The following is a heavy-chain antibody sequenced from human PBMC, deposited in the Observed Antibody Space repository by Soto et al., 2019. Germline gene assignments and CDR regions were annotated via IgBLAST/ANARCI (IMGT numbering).Heavy chain of an antibody. Sequence: GGSLRLSCAASGFTFSSYSMNWVRQAPGKGLEWVSYISSSSSTIYYADSVKGRFTISRDNAKNSLYLQMNRLRDEDTAVYYCARENNGPYSPRDLLPRQYYYYYGMDVWGQGTTVTVSS. CDR2: ISSSSSTI. D-gene: IGHD2-8*01. J-gene: IGHJ6*02. V-gene: IGHV3-48*02. CDR1: GFTFSSYS. CDR3: ARENNGPYSPRDLLPRQYYYYYGMDV.